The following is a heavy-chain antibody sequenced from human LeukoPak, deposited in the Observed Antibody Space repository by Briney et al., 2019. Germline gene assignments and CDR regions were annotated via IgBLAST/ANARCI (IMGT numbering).Heavy chain of an antibody. J-gene: IGHJ5*02. CDR1: GGSISSYY. V-gene: IGHV4-59*08. Sequence: PSETLSLTCTVSGGSISSYYWSWIRQPPGKGLEWIGYIYYSGSTNYNPSLKSRVTISVDTSKNQFSLKLSSVTAADTAVYYCARSKYGSGSYPLRSNWFDPWGQGTLVTVSS. D-gene: IGHD3-10*01. CDR3: ARSKYGSGSYPLRSNWFDP. CDR2: IYYSGST.